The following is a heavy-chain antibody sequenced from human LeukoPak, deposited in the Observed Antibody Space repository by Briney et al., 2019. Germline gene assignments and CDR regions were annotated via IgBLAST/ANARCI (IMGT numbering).Heavy chain of an antibody. CDR1: GFTVSSNS. J-gene: IGHJ4*02. CDR2: IYSVNT. CDR3: ARRAGAYSHPYDY. Sequence: GGSLRLSCTVSGFTVSSNSMSWVRQAPGKGLEWVSFIYSVNTHYSDSVKGRFTISRDNSKNTLYLQMNSLRAKDTAVYYCARRAGAYSHPYDYWGQGTLVTVSS. V-gene: IGHV3-53*01. D-gene: IGHD4/OR15-4a*01.